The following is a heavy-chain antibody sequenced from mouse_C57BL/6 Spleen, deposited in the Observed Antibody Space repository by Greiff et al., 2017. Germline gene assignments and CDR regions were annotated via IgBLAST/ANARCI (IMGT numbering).Heavy chain of an antibody. V-gene: IGHV1-15*01. CDR3: TRVQSFYAMDY. D-gene: IGHD6-1*01. CDR2: IDPETGGT. CDR1: GYTFTDYE. Sequence: VQLQQSGAELVRPGASVTLSCKASGYTFTDYEMHWVKQTPVHGLEWIGAIDPETGGTAYNQKFKGKAILAADKSSSTAYMELRRLTSEDTADYYCTRVQSFYAMDYWGQGTSVTVSS. J-gene: IGHJ4*01.